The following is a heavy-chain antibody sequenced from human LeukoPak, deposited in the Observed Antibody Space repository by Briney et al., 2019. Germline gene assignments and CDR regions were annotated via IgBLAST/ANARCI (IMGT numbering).Heavy chain of an antibody. J-gene: IGHJ4*02. Sequence: AGGSLRLSCVASGFTFSAYTMNWVRQAPGKGLEWVSFISSSSTYIYYADSVKGRSTIFRDNSKNTLYLQMNRLRDEDTALYYCAKYRDYHFDFWGQGTLVTVSS. CDR2: ISSSSTYI. CDR3: AKYRDYHFDF. V-gene: IGHV3-21*04. D-gene: IGHD4-17*01. CDR1: GFTFSAYT.